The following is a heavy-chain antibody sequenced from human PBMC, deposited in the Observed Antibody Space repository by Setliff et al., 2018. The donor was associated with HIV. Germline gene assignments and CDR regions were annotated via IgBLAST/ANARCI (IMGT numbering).Heavy chain of an antibody. CDR2: ISGSGDST. D-gene: IGHD2-21*01. Sequence: GGSLRLSCAASGFSFSSYVMSWVRQAPGKGLEWVSAISGSGDSTYYADSVKGRFTISRDNSQNALYLHMNSLRAEDTAVYYCAKLQEGHVYSHYDSWGQGTRVTFSS. V-gene: IGHV3-23*01. CDR1: GFSFSSYV. J-gene: IGHJ4*02. CDR3: AKLQEGHVYSHYDS.